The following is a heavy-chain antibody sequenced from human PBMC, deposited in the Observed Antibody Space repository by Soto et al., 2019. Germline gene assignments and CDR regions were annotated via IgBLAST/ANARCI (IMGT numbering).Heavy chain of an antibody. CDR1: GFTFDDYT. Sequence: EVQLVESGGVVVQPGGSLRLSCAASGFTFDDYTMHWVRQAPGKGLEWVSLISWDGGSTYYADSVKGRFTISRDNSKNSLYLQINSLRTEDTALYYCAKDINSSGWYSGYYFDYWGQGTLVTVSS. J-gene: IGHJ4*02. V-gene: IGHV3-43*01. CDR2: ISWDGGST. D-gene: IGHD6-19*01. CDR3: AKDINSSGWYSGYYFDY.